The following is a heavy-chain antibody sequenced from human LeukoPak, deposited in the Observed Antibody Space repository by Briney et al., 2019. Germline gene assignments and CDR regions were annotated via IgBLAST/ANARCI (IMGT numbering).Heavy chain of an antibody. CDR3: ARYSSGYGGY. D-gene: IGHD6-19*01. J-gene: IGHJ4*02. CDR1: GGSISSSSYY. CDR2: IYYSGRT. V-gene: IGHV4-39*01. Sequence: SETLSLTCTVSGGSISSSSYYWGWIRQPPGKGLEWIGSIYYSGRTYYNPSLKSRVTISVDTSKNQFSLKLSSVTAADTAVYYCARYSSGYGGYWGQGTLVTVSS.